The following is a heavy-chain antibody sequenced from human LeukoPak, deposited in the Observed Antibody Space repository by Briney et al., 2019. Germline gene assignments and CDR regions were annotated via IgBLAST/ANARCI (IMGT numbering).Heavy chain of an antibody. CDR2: INPSGGTT. CDR1: GYTFTSYY. CDR3: ARTLYSYGHFDY. D-gene: IGHD5-18*01. Sequence: ASVKVSCKASGYTFTSYYMDWVRQAPGQGLEWMGIINPSGGTTSYAQKFQGRVTMTRDTSISTAYMELSRLRSDDTAVYYCARTLYSYGHFDYWGQGTLVTVSS. J-gene: IGHJ4*02. V-gene: IGHV1-46*01.